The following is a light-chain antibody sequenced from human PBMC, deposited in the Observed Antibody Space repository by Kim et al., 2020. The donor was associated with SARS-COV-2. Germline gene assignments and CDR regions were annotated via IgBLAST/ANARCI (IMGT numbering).Light chain of an antibody. CDR3: QTWDTGIRV. CDR1: SGHTRYA. CDR2: VNNDGSH. V-gene: IGLV4-69*01. Sequence: QLVLTQSPCASASLGASVKLTCILSSGHTRYAIAWHQQQPEKGPRYLMKVNNDGSHSKGDGISDRFSGSSSGAEPYLTISSLQSEDEADYYCQTWDTGIRVFGGGTQLTVL. J-gene: IGLJ3*02.